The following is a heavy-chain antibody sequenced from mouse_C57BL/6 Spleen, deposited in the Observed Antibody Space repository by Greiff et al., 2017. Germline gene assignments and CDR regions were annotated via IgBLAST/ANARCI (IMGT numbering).Heavy chain of an antibody. V-gene: IGHV14-2*01. J-gene: IGHJ4*01. D-gene: IGHD1-1*01. CDR3: ARDYGSRGAMDY. CDR1: GFNIKDYY. Sequence: DVKLQESGAELVKPGASVKLSCTASGFNIKDYYMHWVKQRTEQGLEWIGRIDPEDGETEYAPKFQGKATITADTSSNTAYLQLSSLTSEDTAVYYCARDYGSRGAMDYWGQGTSVTVSS. CDR2: IDPEDGET.